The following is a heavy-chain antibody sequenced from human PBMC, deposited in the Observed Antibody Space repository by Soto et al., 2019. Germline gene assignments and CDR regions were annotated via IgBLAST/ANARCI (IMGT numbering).Heavy chain of an antibody. CDR2: INSDGSST. CDR1: GFTFSSYW. CDR3: ARDPDIRFLEWSTLYYGMDV. V-gene: IGHV3-74*01. D-gene: IGHD3-3*01. J-gene: IGHJ6*02. Sequence: GGSLRLSCAASGFTFSSYWMHWVRQAPGKGLVWVSRINSDGSSTSYADSVKGRFTISRDNAKNTLYLQMNSLRAEDTAVYYCARDPDIRFLEWSTLYYGMDVWGQGTTVTVSS.